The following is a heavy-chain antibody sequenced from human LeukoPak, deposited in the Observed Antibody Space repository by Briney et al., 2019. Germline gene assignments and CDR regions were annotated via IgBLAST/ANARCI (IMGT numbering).Heavy chain of an antibody. CDR2: INPNSGGT. CDR1: GYTFTGYY. V-gene: IGHV1-2*02. D-gene: IGHD4-17*01. J-gene: IGHJ4*02. Sequence: ASVKVSCKASGYTFTGYYMHWVRQAPGQGLEWMGWINPNSGGTKYAQKFQGRVTVTRDTSISAAYMELSSLISDDTAVYYCARGPVTTVTFDSWGQGTLVTVSS. CDR3: ARGPVTTVTFDS.